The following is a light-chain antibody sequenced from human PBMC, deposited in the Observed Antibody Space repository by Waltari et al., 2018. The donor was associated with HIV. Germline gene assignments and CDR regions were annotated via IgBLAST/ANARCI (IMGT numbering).Light chain of an antibody. V-gene: IGLV2-14*03. Sequence: QSALTQPRSVSGSPGQSVTISCTGTSSDVGGFNYVSWYQQYPGRAPKLMIYDVSKRPSGVSNRFSGSKSGNTASLTISGLQAEDEADYYCSSYTSSSTSYVFGTGTKVTVL. J-gene: IGLJ1*01. CDR1: SSDVGGFNY. CDR2: DVS. CDR3: SSYTSSSTSYV.